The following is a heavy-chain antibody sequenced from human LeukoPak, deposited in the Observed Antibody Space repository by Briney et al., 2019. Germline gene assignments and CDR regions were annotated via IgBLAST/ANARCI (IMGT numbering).Heavy chain of an antibody. CDR3: ATLTAVTTEGYYYYGMDV. D-gene: IGHD4-11*01. J-gene: IGHJ6*02. Sequence: GGSLRLSCAASGFTFSSYSMNWVRQAPGKGLEWVSSIGSSSSYIYYADSVKGRFTISRDNAKNSLYLQMNSLRAEDTAVYYCATLTAVTTEGYYYYGMDVWGQGTTVTVSS. V-gene: IGHV3-21*01. CDR2: IGSSSSYI. CDR1: GFTFSSYS.